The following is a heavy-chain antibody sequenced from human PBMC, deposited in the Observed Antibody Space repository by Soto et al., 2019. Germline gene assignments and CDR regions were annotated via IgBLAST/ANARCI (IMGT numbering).Heavy chain of an antibody. CDR3: ARXSPAGSDFWRGQGWFDP. Sequence: GGSRRRSWAASGFTVSSNFMSWVRKPPGKGLEWISVIYSGDNTFYADSVKGRFTISRDNSRNTLYLHMNSLRAEDTAAYYCARXSPAGSDFWRGQGWFDPWGQGTLVTVSS. J-gene: IGHJ5*02. CDR1: GFTVSSNF. CDR2: IYSGDNT. D-gene: IGHD3-3*01. V-gene: IGHV3-53*01.